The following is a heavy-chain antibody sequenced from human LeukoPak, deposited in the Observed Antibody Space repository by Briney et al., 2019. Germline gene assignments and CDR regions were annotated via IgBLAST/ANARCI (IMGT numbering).Heavy chain of an antibody. D-gene: IGHD2/OR15-2a*01. V-gene: IGHV3-21*01. CDR1: GFTFSSYS. J-gene: IGHJ5*02. Sequence: GGSLRLSCAASGFTFSSYSMNWVRQAPGKGLEWVSSISSSSSYIYYADSVKGRFTISRDNAKNSLYLQMNSLRAEDTAVYYCAKMRWANRWFDPWGQGTLVTVSS. CDR2: ISSSSSYI. CDR3: AKMRWANRWFDP.